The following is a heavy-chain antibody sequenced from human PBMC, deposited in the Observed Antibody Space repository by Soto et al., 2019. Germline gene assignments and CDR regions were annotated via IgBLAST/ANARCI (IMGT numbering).Heavy chain of an antibody. CDR3: ARSIRGPRRFNGMDV. D-gene: IGHD1-20*01. J-gene: IGHJ6*02. CDR2: IERDDDDK. Sequence: SGPTLVNPTETLTLTCTFSGFSLTSPGMCVGWIRQSPGKALEWLALIERDDDDKYYSTSLKTRLTISKDTRKNQVVLTMANMEPADTATYYCARSIRGPRRFNGMDVWGQGTTVTVSS. V-gene: IGHV2-70*13. CDR1: GFSLTSPGMC.